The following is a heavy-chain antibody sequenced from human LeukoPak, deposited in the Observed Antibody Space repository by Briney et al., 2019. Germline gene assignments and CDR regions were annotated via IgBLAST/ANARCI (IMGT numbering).Heavy chain of an antibody. Sequence: PGGSLRLSCAASGFTVSSNYMSWVRQAPGKGLEWVSVIYSGGNTYYADSAKGRFTISRDNSKNTLYLQMNSLRAEDTAVYYCARVGSRGSYYYYMDVWGKGTTVTVSS. J-gene: IGHJ6*03. CDR1: GFTVSSNY. CDR2: IYSGGNT. V-gene: IGHV3-66*02. D-gene: IGHD2-15*01. CDR3: ARVGSRGSYYYYMDV.